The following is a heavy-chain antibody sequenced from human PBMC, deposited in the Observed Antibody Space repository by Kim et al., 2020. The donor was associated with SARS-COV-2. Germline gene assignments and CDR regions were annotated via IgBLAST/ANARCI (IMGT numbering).Heavy chain of an antibody. D-gene: IGHD5-18*01. J-gene: IGHJ4*02. Sequence: ASVKVSCKASGYIFTSYYMHWVRQAPGQGLEWMGLINPGGGYKKNAQQVQGRVTMTRDTSTSTVYLELSSLKSEDTAVYYCARGSLRGYSYGLFDIWGQGSLVTLST. CDR3: ARGSLRGYSYGLFDI. CDR1: GYIFTSYY. CDR2: INPGGGYK. V-gene: IGHV1-46*01.